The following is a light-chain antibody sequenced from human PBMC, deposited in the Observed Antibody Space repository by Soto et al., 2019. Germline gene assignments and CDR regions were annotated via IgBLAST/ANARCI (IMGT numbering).Light chain of an antibody. V-gene: IGKV1-9*01. J-gene: IGKJ5*01. CDR3: QQLNTYPIT. CDR2: ASS. Sequence: DIQMTQSPSSLSASVGDRFTMTCRASQGISSYLAWYHKKPGKAPNLLIYASSTLQSGVPSRFSGSGSGTDFTLTISSLQPEDFATYYCQQLNTYPITFGQGTRLEIK. CDR1: QGISSY.